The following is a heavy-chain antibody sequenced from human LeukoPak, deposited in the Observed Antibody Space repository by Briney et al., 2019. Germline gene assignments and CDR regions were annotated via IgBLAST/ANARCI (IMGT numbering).Heavy chain of an antibody. CDR2: IRYAGST. D-gene: IGHD5/OR15-5a*01. V-gene: IGHV4-38-2*02. J-gene: IGHJ4*02. Sequence: SETLSLTCIVSGQSISTDNHWGWIRQSPGKGLEWIGTIRYAGSTYYNPSLKSRVTMSLVTSKDQFSLRLTYVTAADTAIYYCARLSPVYDPYYFDFWGQGTLVTVSS. CDR1: GQSISTDNH. CDR3: ARLSPVYDPYYFDF.